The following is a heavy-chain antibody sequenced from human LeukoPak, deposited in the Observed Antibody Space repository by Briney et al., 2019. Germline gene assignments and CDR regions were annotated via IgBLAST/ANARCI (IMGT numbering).Heavy chain of an antibody. J-gene: IGHJ4*02. Sequence: GGSLRLSCAASGFSFSDTWMHWVRQAPGKGLVWVSRIRNDGSDTRYAESVKGRFTISRDNAKNTLYLQMNSLRADDTAVYYCARDWFHAIDYWGQGILVTVSS. CDR1: GFSFSDTW. V-gene: IGHV3-74*01. D-gene: IGHD2/OR15-2a*01. CDR2: IRNDGSDT. CDR3: ARDWFHAIDY.